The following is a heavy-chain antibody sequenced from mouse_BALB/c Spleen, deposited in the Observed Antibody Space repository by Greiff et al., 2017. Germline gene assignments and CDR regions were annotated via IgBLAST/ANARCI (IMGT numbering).Heavy chain of an antibody. J-gene: IGHJ2*01. V-gene: IGHV14-4*02. Sequence: EVKLVESGAELVRPGASVKLSCTASGFNIKDYYMHWVKQRPEQGLEWIGWIDPENGDTEYAPKFQGKATMTADTSSNTAYLQLSSLTSEDTAVYYCNTYPDGYYFDDWGQGTTLTVSS. CDR1: GFNIKDYY. CDR3: NTYPDGYYFDD. D-gene: IGHD2-3*01. CDR2: IDPENGDT.